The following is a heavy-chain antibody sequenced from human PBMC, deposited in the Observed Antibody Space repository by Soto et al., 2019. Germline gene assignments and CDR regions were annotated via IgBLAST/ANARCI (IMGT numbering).Heavy chain of an antibody. Sequence: QVQLVESGGGVVQPGRSLRLSCAASGFTFSSYGMHWVGQAPGKGLEWVTVISYDGKVAYYADSVKGRFTISRDNSKNTLYQQMNSLRTEDTAMYYCAKEGPITNWYFDYWGQGTLVTVSS. CDR2: ISYDGKVA. J-gene: IGHJ4*02. D-gene: IGHD1-1*01. CDR3: AKEGPITNWYFDY. CDR1: GFTFSSYG. V-gene: IGHV3-30*18.